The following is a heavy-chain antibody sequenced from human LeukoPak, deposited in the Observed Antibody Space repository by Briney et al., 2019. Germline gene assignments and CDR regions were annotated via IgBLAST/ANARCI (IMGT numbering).Heavy chain of an antibody. CDR1: GGSISSYY. CDR2: IYYSGST. J-gene: IGHJ4*02. D-gene: IGHD4-17*01. Sequence: PSETLSLTCTVSGGSISSYYWTWIRQPPGKGLEWIGYIYYSGSTNYNPSLKSRVTISVDMPKNQFSLKLRSVTAADTAVYYCARGDGDYVGAFDYWGQGTLVTVSS. V-gene: IGHV4-59*01. CDR3: ARGDGDYVGAFDY.